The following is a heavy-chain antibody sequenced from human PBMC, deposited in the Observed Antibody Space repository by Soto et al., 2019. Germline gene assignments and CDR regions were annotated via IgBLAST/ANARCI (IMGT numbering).Heavy chain of an antibody. CDR3: ARDSSGYDAFDI. CDR1: GGSISSSNW. D-gene: IGHD3-22*01. CDR2: IYHSGST. J-gene: IGHJ3*02. Sequence: SETLSLTCAVSGGSISSSNWWSWVRQPPGKGLEWIGEIYHSGSTNYNPSLKSRVTISVDTSKNQFSLKLSSVTAADTAVYYCARDSSGYDAFDIWGQGTMVTVSS. V-gene: IGHV4-4*02.